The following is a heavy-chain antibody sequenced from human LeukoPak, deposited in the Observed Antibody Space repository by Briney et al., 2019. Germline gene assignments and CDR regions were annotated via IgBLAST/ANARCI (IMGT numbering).Heavy chain of an antibody. V-gene: IGHV1-2*02. CDR2: INPKSGGT. D-gene: IGHD2-2*03. CDR1: GYTFTNHY. Sequence: TSVTLSCKASGYTFTNHYIQWVRQAPGLGLEWMGNINPKSGGTNYAQKFRGRFTMTRDSSIDTAYMELGRLTSDDTAVYYCVQEGHWIWFDSWVQGTVATVTS. CDR3: VQEGHWIWFDS. J-gene: IGHJ5*01.